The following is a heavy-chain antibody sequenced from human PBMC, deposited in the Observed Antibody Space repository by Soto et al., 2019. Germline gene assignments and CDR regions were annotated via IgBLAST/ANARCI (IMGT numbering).Heavy chain of an antibody. CDR1: GFSLSNARMG. J-gene: IGHJ6*02. CDR3: ARIGTYYYGMDV. CDR2: IFSNDEK. V-gene: IGHV2-26*01. Sequence: QVTLKESGPVLVKPTETLTLTCTVSGFSLSNARMGVSWIRQPPGKALEWLAHIFSNDEKSYSTSLKSRLTISKDTSKSQVVLTMTNMDPVDTATYDCARIGTYYYGMDVWGQGTTVTVSS.